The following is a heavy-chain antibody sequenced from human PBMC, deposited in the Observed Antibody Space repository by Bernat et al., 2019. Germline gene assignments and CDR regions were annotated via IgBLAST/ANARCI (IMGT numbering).Heavy chain of an antibody. CDR3: ARDRGGMGDY. J-gene: IGHJ4*02. D-gene: IGHD3-10*01. Sequence: SLRLSFSSSFFFFPSFDMHWVRQAHFPFLFFFSLLTSDGSDTTYAASLHFRFTLSRDNANNTLYLQMNSLRAEDTAVYYCARDRGGMGDYWGQGTLVTVSS. V-gene: IGHV3-74*01. CDR2: LTSDGSDT. CDR1: FFFFPSFD.